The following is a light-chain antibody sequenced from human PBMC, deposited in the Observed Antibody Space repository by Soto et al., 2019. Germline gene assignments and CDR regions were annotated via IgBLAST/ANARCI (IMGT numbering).Light chain of an antibody. CDR2: ATS. V-gene: IGKV1-6*01. J-gene: IGKJ1*01. CDR3: YQNYSSPRT. Sequence: AIQMTQSPSSLSASVGDRVTITCRASQDIRTELGWYQQKPGNAPKLLIYATSILQSGVPSRFSGIGSGTEFTLTISNLQPEDFETYYCYQNYSSPRTFGQGTKVEIK. CDR1: QDIRTE.